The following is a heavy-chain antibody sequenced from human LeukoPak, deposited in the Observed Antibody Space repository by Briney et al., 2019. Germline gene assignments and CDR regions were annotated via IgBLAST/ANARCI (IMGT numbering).Heavy chain of an antibody. D-gene: IGHD5-18*01. CDR2: IRYDGSNK. Sequence: GGSLRLSCAASGFTFSSYGMHRVRQAPGKGLEWVAFIRYDGSNKYYADSVKDRFTISRDNSKNTLYLQMNSLRAEDTAVYYCAKDSEDTAMASFDYWGQGTLVTVSS. CDR1: GFTFSSYG. J-gene: IGHJ4*02. CDR3: AKDSEDTAMASFDY. V-gene: IGHV3-30*02.